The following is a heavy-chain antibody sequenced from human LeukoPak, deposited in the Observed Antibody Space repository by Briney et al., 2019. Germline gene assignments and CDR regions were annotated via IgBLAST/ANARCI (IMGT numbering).Heavy chain of an antibody. D-gene: IGHD6-6*01. CDR1: GFSLSRYD. Sequence: GGSLRLSCTASGFSLSRYDMTWVRQTPGKGLEYISSIGSGGYTFYTGSVKGRFSISIDISQNTVYLQMNSLRAADTAVYFCAKKLPRGSYYFDFWGQGTLVTVSS. V-gene: IGHV3-23*01. J-gene: IGHJ4*02. CDR2: IGSGGYT. CDR3: AKKLPRGSYYFDF.